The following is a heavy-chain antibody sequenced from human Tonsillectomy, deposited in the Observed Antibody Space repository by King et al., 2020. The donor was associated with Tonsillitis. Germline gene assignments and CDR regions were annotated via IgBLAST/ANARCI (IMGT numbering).Heavy chain of an antibody. J-gene: IGHJ4*02. V-gene: IGHV3-49*04. CDR2: IRSKAYGGTP. CDR3: SRSGAGCSSSSCYYLDI. Sequence: QLVQSGGGLVQPGRSLRLSCTASGFTVGDYSMNWVRQAPGKGLEWVGLIRSKAYGGTPELAASVKGRFTISRDDSKNIAYLQLNSLETEEAAVYYCSRSGAGCSSSSCYYLDIWGQGTLVTVSS. CDR1: GFTVGDYS. D-gene: IGHD2-2*01.